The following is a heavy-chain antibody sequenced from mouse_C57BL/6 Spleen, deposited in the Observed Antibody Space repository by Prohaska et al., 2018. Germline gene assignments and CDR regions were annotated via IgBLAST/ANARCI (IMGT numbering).Heavy chain of an antibody. CDR1: GYTFTTYG. D-gene: IGHD3-2*02. CDR3: AREAYYFDY. J-gene: IGHJ2*01. V-gene: IGHV9-3*01. CDR2: INTYSGVP. Sequence: QIQLVQSGPELKKPGETVKISCKASGYTFTTYGMSWVKQAPGKGLKWMGWINTYSGVPTYADDFKGRFAFALETSASTAYLQSNNLKNEDTATDCCAREAYYFDYWGQGTTLTVSS.